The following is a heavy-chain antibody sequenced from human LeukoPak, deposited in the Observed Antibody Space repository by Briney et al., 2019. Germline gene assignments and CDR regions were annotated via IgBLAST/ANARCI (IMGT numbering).Heavy chain of an antibody. Sequence: SETLSLTCTGPGGFISSYYWSWVRQPPGKVLEWLGDIHYSGSTNYNPSLKSRVTKSIDPPKTQFSLKLTSVTAADTAVYYCARLVLPDGMDVWGQGTTVTVSS. CDR2: IHYSGST. D-gene: IGHD3-10*01. CDR1: GGFISSYY. CDR3: ARLVLPDGMDV. V-gene: IGHV4-59*08. J-gene: IGHJ6*02.